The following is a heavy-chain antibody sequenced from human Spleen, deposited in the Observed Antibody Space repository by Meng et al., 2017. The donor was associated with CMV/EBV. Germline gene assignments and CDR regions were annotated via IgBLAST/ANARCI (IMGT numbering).Heavy chain of an antibody. D-gene: IGHD2-15*01. V-gene: IGHV4-4*07. Sequence: SETLSLTCTVSGGSISSYYWSWIRQPAGKGLEWIGRIYTSGSTNYNPSLKSRVTMSVDTSKNQFSLRLSSVTAADTAVYYCARERTAATRFWFDPWGQGTLVTVSS. CDR3: ARERTAATRFWFDP. CDR2: IYTSGST. CDR1: GGSISSYY. J-gene: IGHJ5*02.